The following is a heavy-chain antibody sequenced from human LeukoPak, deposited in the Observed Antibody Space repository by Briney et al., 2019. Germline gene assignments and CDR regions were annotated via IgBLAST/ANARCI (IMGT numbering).Heavy chain of an antibody. CDR1: GFNFDNFA. J-gene: IGHJ5*02. CDR3: AKGSTSWDGYKGKYDP. V-gene: IGHV3-30*04. CDR2: ISHDERTK. Sequence: GGSLRLSCVVSGFNFDNFAMHWVRQPLGKGLEGVAVISHDERTKYYADSMKGRITISRDNSKNTLFLQMNNLRTEDTAVYYCAKGSTSWDGYKGKYDPWGQGTLVTV. D-gene: IGHD6-13*01.